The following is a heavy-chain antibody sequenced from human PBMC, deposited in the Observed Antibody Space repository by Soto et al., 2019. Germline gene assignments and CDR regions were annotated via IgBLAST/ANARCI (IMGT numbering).Heavy chain of an antibody. CDR3: ASYVDIVATGVINFDY. V-gene: IGHV3-30*03. CDR2: ISYDGSNK. Sequence: QVQLVESGGGVVQPGRSLRLSCAASGFTFSSYGMHWVRQAPGKGLEWVAVISYDGSNKYYADSVKGRFTISRDNSKNTLYLQMNSLRAEDTAVYYCASYVDIVATGVINFDYWGQGTLVTVSS. CDR1: GFTFSSYG. D-gene: IGHD5-12*01. J-gene: IGHJ4*02.